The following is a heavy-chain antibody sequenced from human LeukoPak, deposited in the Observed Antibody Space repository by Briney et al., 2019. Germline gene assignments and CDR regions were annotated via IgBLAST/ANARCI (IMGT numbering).Heavy chain of an antibody. Sequence: GGSLRLSCAASGFTFSSYAMSWVRQAPGKGLEWVSAISGSGGSTYYADSVKGRFTISRDNSKNTLYLQMNSLRAEDTAVYYCAKEAGDCSGGSCYNYFDYWGQGTLVTVSS. CDR3: AKEAGDCSGGSCYNYFDY. J-gene: IGHJ4*02. D-gene: IGHD2-15*01. V-gene: IGHV3-23*01. CDR2: ISGSGGST. CDR1: GFTFSSYA.